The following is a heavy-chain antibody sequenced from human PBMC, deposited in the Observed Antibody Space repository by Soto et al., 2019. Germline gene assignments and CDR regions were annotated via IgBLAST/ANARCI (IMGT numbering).Heavy chain of an antibody. V-gene: IGHV3-23*01. CDR1: GLTLSSYA. D-gene: IGHD3-22*01. CDR2: ISGSGAAT. Sequence: GGSLRLSCAASGLTLSSYAMSWVRQAPGKGLEWVSSISGSGAATYYADSVKCRFTISRDNSKNTLYLQRNILRAEDTAVYYCAPAPSVSMTVVGPSFQHWGQETQVAVSS. CDR3: APAPSVSMTVVGPSFQH. J-gene: IGHJ1*01.